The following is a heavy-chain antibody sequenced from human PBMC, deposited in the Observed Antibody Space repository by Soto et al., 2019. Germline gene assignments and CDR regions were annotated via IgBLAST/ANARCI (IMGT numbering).Heavy chain of an antibody. V-gene: IGHV3-30*04. CDR2: ISNDGSNE. Sequence: GGSLRLSCAASGFTFSSYALHWVRQAPVKGLEWVARISNDGSNEYYVDSVKGRFTISRDNSKNTLYLQMDSLRAEDTAVYYCAKGEVRGIIPSYFDYWGLGTLVTVSS. CDR1: GFTFSSYA. J-gene: IGHJ4*02. D-gene: IGHD3-10*01. CDR3: AKGEVRGIIPSYFDY.